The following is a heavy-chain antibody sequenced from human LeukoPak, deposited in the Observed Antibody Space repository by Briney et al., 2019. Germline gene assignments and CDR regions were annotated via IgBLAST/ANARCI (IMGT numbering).Heavy chain of an antibody. D-gene: IGHD6-13*01. J-gene: IGHJ4*02. CDR2: ISWNSGRI. CDR1: GWTFVDYA. Sequence: ARSLRLSCAASGWTFVDYAMHWVRPAPGKEVEGVSGISWNSGRIGYGDSVKGRFTISRDNAKNSLYLQMNSLRAEDTALYYCAKDMRTDAAGTLDYWGQGTLVTVSS. V-gene: IGHV3-9*01. CDR3: AKDMRTDAAGTLDY.